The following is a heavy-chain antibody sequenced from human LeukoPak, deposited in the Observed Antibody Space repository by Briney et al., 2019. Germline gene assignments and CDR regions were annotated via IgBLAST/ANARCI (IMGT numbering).Heavy chain of an antibody. J-gene: IGHJ4*02. CDR2: IIPILGIA. Sequence: SVKVSCKASGGTFSSYTISWVRQDPGQGLEWMGRIIPILGIANYAQKFQGRVTITADKSTSTAYMELSSLRSEDTAVYYCARGKDGYNPGDYWGQGTLVTVSS. V-gene: IGHV1-69*02. D-gene: IGHD5-24*01. CDR1: GGTFSSYT. CDR3: ARGKDGYNPGDY.